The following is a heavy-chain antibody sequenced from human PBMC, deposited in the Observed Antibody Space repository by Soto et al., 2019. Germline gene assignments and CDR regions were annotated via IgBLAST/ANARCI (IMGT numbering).Heavy chain of an antibody. D-gene: IGHD6-19*01. CDR3: ARAWAVAGYNWFDP. J-gene: IGHJ5*02. V-gene: IGHV4-59*01. CDR1: GGSISSYY. CDR2: IYYSGRT. Sequence: QVQLQESGPGLVKPSETLSLTCTVSGGSISSYYWSWIRQPPGKGLEWIGYIYYSGRTNYNPSLKSRVTISVDTSKNQFSLKLSSVTAADTAVYYCARAWAVAGYNWFDPWGQGTLVTVSS.